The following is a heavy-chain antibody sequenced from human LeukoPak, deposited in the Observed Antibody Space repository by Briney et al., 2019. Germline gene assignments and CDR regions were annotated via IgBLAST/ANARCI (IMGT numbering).Heavy chain of an antibody. CDR2: ISSSSSYI. V-gene: IGHV3-21*01. J-gene: IGHJ4*02. CDR3: AKVPEQLVPDY. D-gene: IGHD6-6*01. Sequence: PGGSLRLSCAASGFTFSNYGMNWVRQAPGKGLEWVSYISSSSSYIYYADSVKGRFTISRDNAKNSLYLQMNSLRAEDTAVYYCAKVPEQLVPDYWGQETLVTVSS. CDR1: GFTFSNYG.